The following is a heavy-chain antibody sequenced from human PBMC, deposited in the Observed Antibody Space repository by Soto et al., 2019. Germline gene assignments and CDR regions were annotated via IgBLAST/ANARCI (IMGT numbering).Heavy chain of an antibody. D-gene: IGHD2-8*01. Sequence: GGSLRLSCAAAGFTFSSYAMHWVRQAPGKGLEWVAVISYDGSNKYYADSVKGRFTISRDNSKNTLYLQMNSLRAEDTAVYYCARDMVYANRGYYYYGMDVWGQGTTVTVSS. CDR3: ARDMVYANRGYYYYGMDV. J-gene: IGHJ6*02. V-gene: IGHV3-30-3*01. CDR2: ISYDGSNK. CDR1: GFTFSSYA.